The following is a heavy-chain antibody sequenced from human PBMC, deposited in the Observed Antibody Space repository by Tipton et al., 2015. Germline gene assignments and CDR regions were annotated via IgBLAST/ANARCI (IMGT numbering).Heavy chain of an antibody. CDR2: VYYSGYT. V-gene: IGHV4-31*03. Sequence: TLSLTCTVSGGSIGGGYYWSWLRPYPGKGLEWIGFVYYSGYTNYNPSLTSRLTISVDTSKNQFSLKLTSVTAADTAVYYCARQLQINWFDPWGQGTLVTVSS. J-gene: IGHJ5*02. CDR1: GGSIGGGYY. CDR3: ARQLQINWFDP. D-gene: IGHD1-1*01.